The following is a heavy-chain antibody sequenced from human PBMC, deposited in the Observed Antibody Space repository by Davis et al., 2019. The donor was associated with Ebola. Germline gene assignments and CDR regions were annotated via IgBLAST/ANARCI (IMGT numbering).Heavy chain of an antibody. Sequence: PSETLSLTCAVSGYSISSGYYWGWIRQPPGKGLEWIGSIYHSGSTYYNPSLKSRVTISVDTSKNQFSLKLSSVTAADTAVYYCAREGVYSGYADYFDYWGQGTLVTVSS. CDR2: IYHSGST. D-gene: IGHD5-12*01. CDR1: GYSISSGYY. J-gene: IGHJ4*02. CDR3: AREGVYSGYADYFDY. V-gene: IGHV4-38-2*02.